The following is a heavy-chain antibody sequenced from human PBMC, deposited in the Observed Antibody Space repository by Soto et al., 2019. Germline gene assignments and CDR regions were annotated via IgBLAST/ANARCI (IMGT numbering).Heavy chain of an antibody. D-gene: IGHD6-13*01. CDR3: ASGGVGEYSSSWPDS. J-gene: IGHJ5*01. V-gene: IGHV3-21*01. CDR1: DFTFSGYS. CDR2: IGSRSSYI. Sequence: EVQLVESGGGLVKPGGSLRLSCAASDFTFSGYSMIWVRQAPGRGLEWVSSIGSRSSYIYYADPVRGRFTISRDNANKSLYLQMNSLRAEDTAVYYCASGGVGEYSSSWPDSWGQGTLVTVSS.